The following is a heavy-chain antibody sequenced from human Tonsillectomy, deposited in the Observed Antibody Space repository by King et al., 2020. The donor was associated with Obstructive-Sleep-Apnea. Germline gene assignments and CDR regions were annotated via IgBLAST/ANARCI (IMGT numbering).Heavy chain of an antibody. CDR2: IHYSGNT. V-gene: IGHV4-59*01. D-gene: IGHD6-6*01. Sequence: VQLQESGPRLVKPSETLSLTCTVSGGSFRSYYWSWLRPSPGKGLEWIGYIHYSGNTNYNPSLKSRVTMSVDTSKNQFSLRLSSLTPADTAVYYCARNLGVAARPDNWFDPWGQGTLVSVSS. CDR1: GGSFRSYY. CDR3: ARNLGVAARPDNWFDP. J-gene: IGHJ5*02.